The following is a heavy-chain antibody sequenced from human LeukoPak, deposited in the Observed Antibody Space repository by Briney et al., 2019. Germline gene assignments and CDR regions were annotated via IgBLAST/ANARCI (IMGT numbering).Heavy chain of an antibody. CDR1: GFTFSSYS. CDR2: IGSSSSYI. J-gene: IGHJ4*02. CDR3: ARDGAYCGGDCYPPFDY. Sequence: GGSLRFSCAASGFTFSSYSMNWVRQAPGKGLEWVSSIGSSSSYIYYADSVKGRFTISRDNAKNSLYLQMNSLRAEDTAVYYCARDGAYCGGDCYPPFDYWGQGTLVTVSS. D-gene: IGHD2-21*02. V-gene: IGHV3-21*01.